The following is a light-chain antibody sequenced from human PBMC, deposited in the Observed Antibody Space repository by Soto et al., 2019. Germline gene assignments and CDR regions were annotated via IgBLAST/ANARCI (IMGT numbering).Light chain of an antibody. Sequence: IVLPQSPGTLSLSPGERAPLSCWARQAVASNSLAWYQQKPGQAPRLLIYSASSRATGLPDRFSGSGSGADFTLTIRRLEPEDFAVYYCQQYGTSPPWTVGQGTKVAIK. V-gene: IGKV3-20*01. CDR1: QAVASNS. CDR2: SAS. J-gene: IGKJ1*01. CDR3: QQYGTSPPWT.